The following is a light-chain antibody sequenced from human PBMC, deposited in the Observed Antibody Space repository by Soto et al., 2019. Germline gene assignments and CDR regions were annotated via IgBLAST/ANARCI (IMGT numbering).Light chain of an antibody. J-gene: IGKJ4*01. V-gene: IGKV3-11*01. Sequence: EIVLTQSPATLSLSPWERATLSCRASQSISSHLAWYQQKPGQAPRLLMYDVSNRATDIPARFSGSGSGTDFTLTISSLEPEDFAVYYCQQRPNWPLTFGGGTKVEIK. CDR1: QSISSH. CDR2: DVS. CDR3: QQRPNWPLT.